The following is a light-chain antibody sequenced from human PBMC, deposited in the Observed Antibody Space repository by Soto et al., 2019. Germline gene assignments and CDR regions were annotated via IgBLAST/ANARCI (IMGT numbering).Light chain of an antibody. Sequence: QSARTQPPSASGSPGQSVTISCTGTSSDVGGYKYVSWYQQHPGKAPKLMISEVSKRPSGVPDRFSGSKSGNTASLIVSGLQAEDEADYYCSSFAGNNNLVFGGGTKLTVL. CDR3: SSFAGNNNLV. CDR2: EVS. V-gene: IGLV2-8*01. J-gene: IGLJ2*01. CDR1: SSDVGGYKY.